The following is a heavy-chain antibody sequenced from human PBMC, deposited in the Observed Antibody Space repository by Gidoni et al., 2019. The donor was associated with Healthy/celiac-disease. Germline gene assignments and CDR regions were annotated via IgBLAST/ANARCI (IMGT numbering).Heavy chain of an antibody. V-gene: IGHV3-23*01. J-gene: IGHJ4*02. D-gene: IGHD6-19*01. Sequence: EVQLLASGGGLVQPGGSLRLPCAASGFTFTSYAMSWVRQAPGKGLAWVSAIGGSGGSTYYADSVKGRFTISRDNSKNTLYLQMNSLRAEDTAVYYCAKGFTFIAVAGYYFDYWGQGTLVTVSS. CDR1: GFTFTSYA. CDR2: IGGSGGST. CDR3: AKGFTFIAVAGYYFDY.